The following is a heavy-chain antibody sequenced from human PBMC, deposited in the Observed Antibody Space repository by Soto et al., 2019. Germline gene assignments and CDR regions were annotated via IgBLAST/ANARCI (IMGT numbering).Heavy chain of an antibody. Sequence: QVQLLQSGPGLVKPSGTLSLTCAVSGGSISSSNWWSWVRQSPGEWLEWIGELYHSGSTNYKSSLRGRVTISVDKSNNTFSLRMRYVTAADTAVYSCATLPPRIGVALLPIPTWGQGTLVTVSS. CDR1: GGSISSSNW. D-gene: IGHD2-21*01. CDR2: LYHSGST. J-gene: IGHJ5*02. CDR3: ATLPPRIGVALLPIPT. V-gene: IGHV4-4*02.